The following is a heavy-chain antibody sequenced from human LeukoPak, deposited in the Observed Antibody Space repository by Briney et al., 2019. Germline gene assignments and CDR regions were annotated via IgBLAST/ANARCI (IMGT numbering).Heavy chain of an antibody. CDR3: ARERGSGSYHPFDP. CDR2: IKQDGSEK. CDR1: GFTFSSYW. Sequence: RGSLRLSCVASGFTFSSYWMSWVRQTPGKGLEWVANIKQDGSEKNYVDSVKGRFTISRDNAKNSLYLQMNSLRADDTAVYYRARERGSGSYHPFDPWGQGTLATVSS. J-gene: IGHJ5*02. D-gene: IGHD3-10*01. V-gene: IGHV3-7*01.